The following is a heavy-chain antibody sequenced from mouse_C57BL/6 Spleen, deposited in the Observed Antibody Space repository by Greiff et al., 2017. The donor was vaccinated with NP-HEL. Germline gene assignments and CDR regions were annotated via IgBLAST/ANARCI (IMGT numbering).Heavy chain of an antibody. Sequence: VQRVESGPGLVAPSQSLSITCTVSGFSLTSYGVDWVRQSPGKGLEWLGVIWGVGSTNYNSALKSRLSISKDNSKSQVFLKMNSLQTDDTAMYYCASRPSYLDYPFAYWGQGTLVTVSA. CDR2: IWGVGST. J-gene: IGHJ3*01. V-gene: IGHV2-6*01. CDR3: ASRPSYLDYPFAY. D-gene: IGHD2-4*01. CDR1: GFSLTSYG.